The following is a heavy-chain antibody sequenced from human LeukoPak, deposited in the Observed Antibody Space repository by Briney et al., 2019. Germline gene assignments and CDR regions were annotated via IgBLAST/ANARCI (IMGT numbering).Heavy chain of an antibody. CDR2: IYYSGST. V-gene: IGHV4-39*01. CDR3: TTSTDTLTTFDY. J-gene: IGHJ4*02. Sequence: SETLSLTCTVSGGSISSSSYYWGWIRQPPGKGLEWIGRIYYSGSTYYNPSLKSRVTISVDTSKNQFSLKLSYVTAADTVGYYCTTSTDTLTTFDYWGQGTLVTVSS. D-gene: IGHD3-3*01. CDR1: GGSISSSSYY.